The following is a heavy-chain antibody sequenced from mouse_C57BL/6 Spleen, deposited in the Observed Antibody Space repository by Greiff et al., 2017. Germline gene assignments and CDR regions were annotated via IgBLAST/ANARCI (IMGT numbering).Heavy chain of an antibody. D-gene: IGHD1-1*01. CDR1: GYAFSSYW. Sequence: VQRVESGAELVKPGASVKISCKASGYAFSSYWMNWVKQRPGKGLEWIGQIYPGDGDTNYNGKFKGKATLTADKSSSTAYMQLSSLTSEDSAVYFCANYYGSSSYWYFDVWGTGTTVTVSS. J-gene: IGHJ1*03. CDR2: IYPGDGDT. V-gene: IGHV1-80*01. CDR3: ANYYGSSSYWYFDV.